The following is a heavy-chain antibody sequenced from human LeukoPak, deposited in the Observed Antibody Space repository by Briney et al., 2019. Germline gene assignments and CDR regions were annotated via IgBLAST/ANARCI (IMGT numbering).Heavy chain of an antibody. CDR2: IYTSGST. J-gene: IGHJ2*01. D-gene: IGHD6-19*01. Sequence: PSETLSLTCTVSGGSISSYYWSWIRQPAGKGPEWIGRIYTSGSTNYNPSLKSRVTMSVDTSKNQFSLKLSSVTAADTAVYYCARVTQKLERIAVARTSEWRANWYFDLWGRGTLVTVSS. CDR3: ARVTQKLERIAVARTSEWRANWYFDL. CDR1: GGSISSYY. V-gene: IGHV4-4*07.